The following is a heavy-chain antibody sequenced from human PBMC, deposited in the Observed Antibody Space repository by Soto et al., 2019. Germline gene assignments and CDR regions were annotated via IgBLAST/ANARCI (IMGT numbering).Heavy chain of an antibody. Sequence: QVQLVESRGGVVQPGRSLRLSCAASGFPFTSYGMHWVREGPDKGLEWVAIISYDGSDKYYADSVKGRFTISRDNSKNTLYLQMNSLRPEYTALYYCVGGQYYFDYRGQGTLVIVSS. CDR1: GFPFTSYG. CDR2: ISYDGSDK. J-gene: IGHJ4*02. D-gene: IGHD3-10*01. V-gene: IGHV3-30*03. CDR3: VGGQYYFDY.